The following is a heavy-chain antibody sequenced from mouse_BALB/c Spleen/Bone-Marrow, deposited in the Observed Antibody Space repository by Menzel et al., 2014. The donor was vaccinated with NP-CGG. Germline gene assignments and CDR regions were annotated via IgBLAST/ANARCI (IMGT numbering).Heavy chain of an antibody. CDR3: ASLDDYIY. J-gene: IGHJ3*01. CDR1: GFNIKDTY. Sequence: EVQLQQSGAELVKPGASVKLSCTASGFNIKDTYMHWVKQRPEQGLEWIGRIDPANGNTKYDPKFQGKATITADTSSNTAYLQLSSLTSEDTAVYYCASLDDYIYWGQVTLVTVSA. V-gene: IGHV14-3*02. CDR2: IDPANGNT. D-gene: IGHD2-4*01.